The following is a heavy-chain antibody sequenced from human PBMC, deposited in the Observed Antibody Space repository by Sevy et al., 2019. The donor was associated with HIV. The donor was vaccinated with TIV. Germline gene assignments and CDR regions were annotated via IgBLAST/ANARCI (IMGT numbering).Heavy chain of an antibody. CDR1: GFTFSSYS. V-gene: IGHV3-48*02. CDR2: ISSSSSTI. CDR3: ARDLTRHYYDSSGYLSPPYNWFGP. Sequence: GGSLRLSCAASGFTFSSYSMNWVRQAPGKGLEWVSYISSSSSTIYYADSVKGRFTISRDNAKNSLYLQMNSLRDEDTAVYYCARDLTRHYYDSSGYLSPPYNWFGPWGQGTLVTVSS. D-gene: IGHD3-22*01. J-gene: IGHJ5*02.